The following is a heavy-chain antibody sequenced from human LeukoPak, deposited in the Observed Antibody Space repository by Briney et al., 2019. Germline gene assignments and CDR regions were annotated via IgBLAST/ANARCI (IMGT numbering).Heavy chain of an antibody. CDR3: ARDQGGGYSYGYSY. CDR1: GYTFTGYY. D-gene: IGHD5-18*01. Sequence: GASVKVSCKASGYTFTGYYMRWVRQAPGQGLEWMGWINPNSGGTNYAQKFQGRVTMTRDTSISTAYMELSRLRSDDTAVYYCARDQGGGYSYGYSYWGQGTLVTVSS. CDR2: INPNSGGT. J-gene: IGHJ4*02. V-gene: IGHV1-2*02.